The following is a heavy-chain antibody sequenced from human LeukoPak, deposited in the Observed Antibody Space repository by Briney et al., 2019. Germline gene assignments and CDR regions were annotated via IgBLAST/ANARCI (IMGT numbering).Heavy chain of an antibody. Sequence: GGSLRLSCAASGFTFSSYSMTWVRQAPGKGLEWISYTSGSSSTICYADSVKGRFTISRDNAKNSLYLQMNSLRAEDTAVYYCARGFCSSTSCYQGPFDFWGQGTLVTVSS. J-gene: IGHJ4*02. D-gene: IGHD2-2*01. V-gene: IGHV3-48*01. CDR2: TSGSSSTI. CDR1: GFTFSSYS. CDR3: ARGFCSSTSCYQGPFDF.